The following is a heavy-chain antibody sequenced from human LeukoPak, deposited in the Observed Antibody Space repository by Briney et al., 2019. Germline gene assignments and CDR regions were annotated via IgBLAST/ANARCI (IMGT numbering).Heavy chain of an antibody. J-gene: IGHJ6*03. CDR3: ARGPIIDIVIVPAADDYYYMDV. V-gene: IGHV4-39*01. CDR1: GGSISSSSYY. D-gene: IGHD2-2*01. CDR2: IYYSGST. Sequence: PSETLSLTCTVSGGSISSSSYYWGWIRQPPGKGLEWIGSIYYSGSTYYNPSLKSRVTISVDTFRSQVSLKMRSVTAADTAVYYCARGPIIDIVIVPAADDYYYMDVWGKGTTVTVSS.